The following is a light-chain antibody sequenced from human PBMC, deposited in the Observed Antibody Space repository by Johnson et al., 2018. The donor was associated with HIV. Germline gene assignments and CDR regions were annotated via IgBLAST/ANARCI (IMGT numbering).Light chain of an antibody. Sequence: QSVLTQPPSVSAAPGQTVTISCSGSSSNVGSSFVSWYRQVPGTAPKLLIYDNNKRPSGIPGRFSGSKSGPSATLGITGLQTGDEADYYCGAWDGSLSVYVFGTGTKVTVL. CDR2: DNN. V-gene: IGLV1-51*01. J-gene: IGLJ1*01. CDR3: GAWDGSLSVYV. CDR1: SSNVGSSF.